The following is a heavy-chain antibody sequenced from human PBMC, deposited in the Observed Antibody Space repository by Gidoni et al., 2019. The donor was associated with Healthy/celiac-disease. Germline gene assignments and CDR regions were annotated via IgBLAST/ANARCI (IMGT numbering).Heavy chain of an antibody. CDR2: IYYSGST. D-gene: IGHD3-3*01. Sequence: QVQLQASGTGLVKPSETLSLTCTVSGGSISSYYWSWIRQPPGKGLAWIGYIYYSGSTNYNPSLKCRVTISVDTSKNQFSLKLSSVTAADTAVYYCARLGRSGAFDIWGQGTMVTVSS. CDR1: GGSISSYY. CDR3: ARLGRSGAFDI. J-gene: IGHJ3*02. V-gene: IGHV4-59*08.